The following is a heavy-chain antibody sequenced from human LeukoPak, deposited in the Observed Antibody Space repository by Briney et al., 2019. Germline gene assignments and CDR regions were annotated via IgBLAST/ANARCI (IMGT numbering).Heavy chain of an antibody. D-gene: IGHD3-3*01. Sequence: GASVKVSCKASGYTFTSYDINWVRQATGQGREWMGWMNPNSGNTGYAQKFQGRVTMTRNTSISTAYMELSSLRSEDTAVYYCATASPGFDFWSGYYNHYYYYMDVWGKGTTVTVSS. J-gene: IGHJ6*03. V-gene: IGHV1-8*01. CDR2: MNPNSGNT. CDR3: ATASPGFDFWSGYYNHYYYYMDV. CDR1: GYTFTSYD.